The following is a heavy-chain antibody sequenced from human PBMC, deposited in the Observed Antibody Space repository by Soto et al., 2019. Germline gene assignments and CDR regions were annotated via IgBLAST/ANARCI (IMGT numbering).Heavy chain of an antibody. Sequence: KPSETLSPTCSLAEGSISANSSDWVRHLPGKTLEWIGYVNYIGNTNYNPSLKSRVTISVDTSKNQCSLELGSVTAADTAVYFCARMERSTDGMSVYYFESWGQGTRVTVSS. CDR2: VNYIGNT. CDR3: ARMERSTDGMSVYYFES. D-gene: IGHD4-4*01. CDR1: EGSISANS. J-gene: IGHJ4*02. V-gene: IGHV4-59*01.